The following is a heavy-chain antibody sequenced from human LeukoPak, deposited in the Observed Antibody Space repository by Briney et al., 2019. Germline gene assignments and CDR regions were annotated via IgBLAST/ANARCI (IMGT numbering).Heavy chain of an antibody. Sequence: GGSLRLSCTASGFTISGFWMHWVRQAPGSGLVWVSRIKDDASIRDYAESVKGRFTISRDNAKNTLYLQIDSLRADDTAVYYCVRGDFTLDYWGQGTLVTVSS. D-gene: IGHD2-21*02. CDR2: IKDDASIR. CDR3: VRGDFTLDY. J-gene: IGHJ4*02. V-gene: IGHV3-74*01. CDR1: GFTISGFW.